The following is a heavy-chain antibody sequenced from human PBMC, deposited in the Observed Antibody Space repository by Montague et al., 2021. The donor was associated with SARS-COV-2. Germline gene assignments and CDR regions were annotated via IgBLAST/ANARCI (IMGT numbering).Heavy chain of an antibody. J-gene: IGHJ6*02. CDR3: ARAIGSMYSSGWYYYYYGMDV. CDR1: GASISSGDYY. D-gene: IGHD6-19*01. CDR2: IYYSGST. V-gene: IGHV4-61*08. Sequence: SETLSLTCTVSGASISSGDYYWSWIRQPPGKGLEWIGYIYYSGSTNYNPSLKSRVTISVDTSKNQFSLKLSSVTAADTAVYYCARAIGSMYSSGWYYYYYGMDVWGQGTTVTVSS.